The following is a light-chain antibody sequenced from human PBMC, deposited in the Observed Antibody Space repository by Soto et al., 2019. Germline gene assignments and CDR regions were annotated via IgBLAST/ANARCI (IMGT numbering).Light chain of an antibody. Sequence: EIVLTQSPGTLSLSPGEIATLSCSASQRVSSSDLACYQQKPGQAPRLLIYGASSRATGIPDRFSGSGSGTDFTLTTSRLEPEDFAVYYCQQYGSAPPYTCGHGTKLQIK. V-gene: IGKV3-20*01. CDR1: QRVSSSD. CDR2: GAS. CDR3: QQYGSAPPYT. J-gene: IGKJ2*01.